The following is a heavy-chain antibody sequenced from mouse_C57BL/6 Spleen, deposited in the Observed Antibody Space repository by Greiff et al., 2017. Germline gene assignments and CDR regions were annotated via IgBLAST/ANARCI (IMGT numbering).Heavy chain of an antibody. D-gene: IGHD1-1*01. CDR1: GYTFTSYG. CDR2: IYPRSGNT. CDR3: ARGEDYGSSPFAY. V-gene: IGHV1-81*01. Sequence: QVHVKQSGAELARPGASVKLSCKASGYTFTSYGISWVKQRTGQGLEWIGEIYPRSGNTYYNEKFKGKATLTADKSSSTAYMELRSLTSEDSAVYFCARGEDYGSSPFAYWGQGTLVTVSA. J-gene: IGHJ3*01.